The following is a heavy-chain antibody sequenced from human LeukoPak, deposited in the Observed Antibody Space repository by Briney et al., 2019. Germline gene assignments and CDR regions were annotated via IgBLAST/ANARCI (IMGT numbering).Heavy chain of an antibody. V-gene: IGHV1-2*02. CDR3: ARDRVATIGIGDY. Sequence: ASVKVSCKASGYTFTGYYMHWVRQAPGQGLEWMGWINPNSGGTNYAQKFQGRVTMTRDTSISTAYMELSRLRSDDTAVYYCARDRVATIGIGDYWGQGTLVTVSS. D-gene: IGHD5-12*01. J-gene: IGHJ4*02. CDR2: INPNSGGT. CDR1: GYTFTGYY.